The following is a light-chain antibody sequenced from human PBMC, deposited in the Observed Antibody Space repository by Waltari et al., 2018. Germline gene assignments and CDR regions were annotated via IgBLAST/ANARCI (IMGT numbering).Light chain of an antibody. Sequence: QLVLTQPPSASASLGASVRLTCPLSGRASIADVAWHQPQPEKGPRCLPRVKSYGSHIRGEGFPDRFSGSRSGAARYLTISGLHSEDEAEYYCQTWGSAIPYVFGSGTKVTVL. V-gene: IGLV4-69*02. CDR1: GRASIAD. J-gene: IGLJ1*01. CDR2: VKSYGSH. CDR3: QTWGSAIPYV.